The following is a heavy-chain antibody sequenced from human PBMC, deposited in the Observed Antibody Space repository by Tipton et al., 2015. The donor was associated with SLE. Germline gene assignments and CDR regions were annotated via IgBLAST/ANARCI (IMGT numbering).Heavy chain of an antibody. Sequence: GSLRLSCAASGFTFSNYWMTWVRQAPGKGLEWVASIKHDGNEKYYLDSVKGRFTISRDNAVNSLFLQMINLRADDTAVYHCARCRPSRQWFGESSPDSWGQGTLVIVSS. CDR3: ARCRPSRQWFGESSPDS. CDR2: IKHDGNEK. D-gene: IGHD3-10*01. CDR1: GFTFSNYW. V-gene: IGHV3-7*01. J-gene: IGHJ4*02.